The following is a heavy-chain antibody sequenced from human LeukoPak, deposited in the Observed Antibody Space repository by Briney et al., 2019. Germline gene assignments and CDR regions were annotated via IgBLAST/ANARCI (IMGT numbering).Heavy chain of an antibody. CDR1: GFTFSNAW. Sequence: GGSLRLSCAASGFTFSNAWMSWVRQAPGKGLEWVGRIKSKTDGGTTDYAAPVKGRFTISRDDSKSIAYLQMNSLKNEDTAVYYCTRDLPYYYDSSGYSGYWGQGTLVTVSS. CDR2: IKSKTDGGTT. CDR3: TRDLPYYYDSSGYSGY. V-gene: IGHV3-15*01. J-gene: IGHJ4*02. D-gene: IGHD3-22*01.